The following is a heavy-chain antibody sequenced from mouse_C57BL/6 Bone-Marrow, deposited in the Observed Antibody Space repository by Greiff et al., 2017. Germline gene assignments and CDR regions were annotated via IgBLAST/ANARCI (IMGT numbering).Heavy chain of an antibody. Sequence: VKLVESGPGLVAPSQSLSITCTVSGFSLTSYAISWVRQPPGKGLEWLGVIWTGGGTNYNSAPKSRLSISKDNSKSQVFLKMNSLQTDDTARYYCARDGNYEDYYAMDCWGQGTSVTVSS. D-gene: IGHD2-1*01. V-gene: IGHV2-9-1*01. CDR3: ARDGNYEDYYAMDC. CDR1: GFSLTSYA. J-gene: IGHJ4*01. CDR2: IWTGGGT.